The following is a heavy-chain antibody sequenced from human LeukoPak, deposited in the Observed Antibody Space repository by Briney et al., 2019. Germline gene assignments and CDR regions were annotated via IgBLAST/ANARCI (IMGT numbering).Heavy chain of an antibody. J-gene: IGHJ4*02. CDR3: ASWALGGDDSSGYYDY. CDR2: IIPILGMI. Sequence: SVKVSCKASGYTFTSYGISWVRQAPGQGLEWMGRIIPILGMINYAQKFQGRVTITADKSTSTAYMELSSLRSEDTAVYYCASWALGGDDSSGYYDYWGQGTLVTVSS. CDR1: GYTFTSYG. D-gene: IGHD3-22*01. V-gene: IGHV1-69*04.